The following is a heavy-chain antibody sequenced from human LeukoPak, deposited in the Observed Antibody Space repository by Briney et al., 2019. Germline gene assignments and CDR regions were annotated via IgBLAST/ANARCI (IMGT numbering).Heavy chain of an antibody. J-gene: IGHJ4*02. CDR1: GFTFSSYA. CDR2: ISYDGSNK. CDR3: ARVNYYDSSGYSDY. Sequence: GGSLRLSCAASGFTFSSYAMHWVRQAPGKGLEWVAVISYDGSNKYYADSVKGRFTISRDNSKNTLYLQMNSLRAEYTAVYYCARVNYYDSSGYSDYWGQGTLVTVSS. V-gene: IGHV3-30-3*01. D-gene: IGHD3-22*01.